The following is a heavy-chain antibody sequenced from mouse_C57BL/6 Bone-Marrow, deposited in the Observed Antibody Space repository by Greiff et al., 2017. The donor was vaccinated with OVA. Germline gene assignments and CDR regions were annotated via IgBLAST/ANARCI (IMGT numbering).Heavy chain of an antibody. J-gene: IGHJ3*01. V-gene: IGHV2-2*01. CDR3: ARGLRTFAY. D-gene: IGHD2-4*01. CDR2: IWSGGST. CDR1: GFSLTSYG. Sequence: VQLQQSGPGLVQPSQSLSITCTVSGFSLTSYGVHWVRQSPGKGLEWLGVIWSGGSTDYNAAFISRLSISKDNSKSQVFFKMNSLQADYTAIYYCARGLRTFAYWGQGTLVTVSA.